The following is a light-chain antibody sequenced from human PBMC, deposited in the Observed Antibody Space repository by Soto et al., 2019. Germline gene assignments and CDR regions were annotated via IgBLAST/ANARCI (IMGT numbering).Light chain of an antibody. V-gene: IGKV1-5*03. CDR1: QTISSW. Sequence: DIQLTQTPSTLSASVGDEVTITCRASQTISSWLAWYQQKPGKAPKLLIYKASTLKSGVPSRFSGSGSGADFTLTVSSLQPEDSATYYCQQADSFPWTFGQGTKVDIK. CDR3: QQADSFPWT. CDR2: KAS. J-gene: IGKJ1*01.